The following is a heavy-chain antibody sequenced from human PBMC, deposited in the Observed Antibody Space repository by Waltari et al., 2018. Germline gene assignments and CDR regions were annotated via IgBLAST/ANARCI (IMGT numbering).Heavy chain of an antibody. Sequence: QVQLQESGPGLVKPSETLSLTCAVSGYSISSGYYWGWIRQPPGQGLAWIGSIYHSGSTYYNPSLKSRVTISVDTSKNQFSLKLSSVTAADTAVYYCARHRTKTACSGGSCYSGYYYYYMDVWGKGTTVTVSS. CDR3: ARHRTKTACSGGSCYSGYYYYYMDV. D-gene: IGHD2-15*01. J-gene: IGHJ6*03. CDR2: IYHSGST. V-gene: IGHV4-38-2*01. CDR1: GYSISSGYY.